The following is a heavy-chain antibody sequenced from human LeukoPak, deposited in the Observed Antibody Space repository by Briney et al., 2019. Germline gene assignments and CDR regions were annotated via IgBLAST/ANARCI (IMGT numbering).Heavy chain of an antibody. J-gene: IGHJ6*03. Sequence: GGSLTLSCAASTFTFSSYGMSWDRQAPGNGMEWVATTGGGGGSTYYADSVKGRFTISRDNCKNTLDLQMNSLRAEDTAVYYCAKQGRDWLRDYYYYMDVWGKGTTVTMSS. CDR1: TFTFSSYG. V-gene: IGHV3-23*01. CDR2: TGGGGGST. CDR3: AKQGRDWLRDYYYYMDV. D-gene: IGHD3-9*01.